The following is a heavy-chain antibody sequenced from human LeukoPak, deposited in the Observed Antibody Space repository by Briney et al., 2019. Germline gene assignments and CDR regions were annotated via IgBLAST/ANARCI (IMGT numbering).Heavy chain of an antibody. CDR2: IGADNGNT. D-gene: IGHD7-27*01. Sequence: ASVKVSCKASGYTFRSYGISWVRQAPGQGLEWMGWIGADNGNTNYAQKFQGRVTMTTDRSTSTVYMELRSLRSDDTAVYYCARAAQTGGDFDYWGQGTLVTVSS. CDR1: GYTFRSYG. V-gene: IGHV1-18*01. J-gene: IGHJ4*02. CDR3: ARAAQTGGDFDY.